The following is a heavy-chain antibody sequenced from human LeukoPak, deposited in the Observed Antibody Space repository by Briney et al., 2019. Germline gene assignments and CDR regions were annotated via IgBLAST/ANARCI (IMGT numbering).Heavy chain of an antibody. CDR1: GYTFRCNY. J-gene: IGHJ4*02. V-gene: IGHV1-2*02. Sequence: ASVKVSCKASGYTFRCNYIPWLRQAPGHGLEWMGWIDANNGDTKSAQKFQGRVTMSRDTSISTAYMDLSSLSPDDAAVYYCARDPSSVTLYFFDYWGQGTLVTVSS. CDR3: ARDPSSVTLYFFDY. CDR2: IDANNGDT. D-gene: IGHD4-11*01.